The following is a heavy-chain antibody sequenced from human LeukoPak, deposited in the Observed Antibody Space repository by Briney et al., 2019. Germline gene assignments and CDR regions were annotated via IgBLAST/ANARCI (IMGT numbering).Heavy chain of an antibody. V-gene: IGHV4-4*02. CDR1: GDSISSNEW. CDR3: ARDLAVAGTNYFDF. Sequence: SGTLSLTCGVSGDSISSNEWWSWVRQPPGKGLEWIGEVFHSGSTNFNPSLKSRVTISIDKSENQFSLEVTSVTAADTAIYYCARDLAVAGTNYFDFWGQGVLVTVSS. CDR2: VFHSGST. D-gene: IGHD6-19*01. J-gene: IGHJ4*02.